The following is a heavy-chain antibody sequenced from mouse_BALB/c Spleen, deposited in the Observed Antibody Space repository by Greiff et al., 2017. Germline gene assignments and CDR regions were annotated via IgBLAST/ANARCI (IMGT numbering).Heavy chain of an antibody. V-gene: IGHV5-17*02. D-gene: IGHD2-4*01. CDR1: GFTFSSFG. Sequence: DVKLVESGGGLVQPGGSRKLSCAASGFTFSSFGMHWVRQAPEKGLEWVAYISSGSSTIYYADTVKGRFTISRDNPKNTLFLQMTSLRSEDTAMYYCASGLPYYAMDYWGQGTSVTVSS. CDR2: ISSGSSTI. J-gene: IGHJ4*01. CDR3: ASGLPYYAMDY.